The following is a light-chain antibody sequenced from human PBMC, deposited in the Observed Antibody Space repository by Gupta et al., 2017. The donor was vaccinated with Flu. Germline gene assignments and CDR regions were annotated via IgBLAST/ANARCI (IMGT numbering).Light chain of an antibody. CDR1: QLVGKY. CDR3: QQYNNWPT. Sequence: EKVMPQSPDVLSVSPGERVTLSCRASQLVGKYLAWYQQRPGQAPRLLIYDASTRATGVPARFSGSGSGTEYTLTISSLQSEDFAVYYCQQYNNWPTFGQGTRVEI. CDR2: DAS. V-gene: IGKV3-15*01. J-gene: IGKJ1*01.